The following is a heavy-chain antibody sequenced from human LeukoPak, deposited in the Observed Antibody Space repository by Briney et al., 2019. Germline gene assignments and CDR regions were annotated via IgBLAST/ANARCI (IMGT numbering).Heavy chain of an antibody. CDR1: GGSISSYY. CDR3: ARIYCSSTSCYGWGAFDI. D-gene: IGHD2-2*01. CDR2: IYYSGST. V-gene: IGHV4-59*01. Sequence: PSETLSLTCTVSGGSISSYYWSWIRQPPGKGLEWIGYIYYSGSTNYNPSLKSRVTISVDTSKNQFSLKLSSVTAADTAVYYCARIYCSSTSCYGWGAFDIWGQGTMVTVSS. J-gene: IGHJ3*02.